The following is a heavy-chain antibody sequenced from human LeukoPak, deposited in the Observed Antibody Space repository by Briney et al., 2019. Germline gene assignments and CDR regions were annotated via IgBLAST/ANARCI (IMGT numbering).Heavy chain of an antibody. V-gene: IGHV4-61*08. CDR2: IYYSGST. D-gene: IGHD3-10*01. Sequence: PSETLSLTCTVSGGSISSGDYYWSWIRQPPGKGLEWIGYIYYSGSTNYNPSLKSRVTISLDTSKNQFSLKLSSVTAADTAVYYCARSESLWFGGVNSGFDYWGQGTLVTVSS. CDR1: GGSISSGDYY. J-gene: IGHJ4*02. CDR3: ARSESLWFGGVNSGFDY.